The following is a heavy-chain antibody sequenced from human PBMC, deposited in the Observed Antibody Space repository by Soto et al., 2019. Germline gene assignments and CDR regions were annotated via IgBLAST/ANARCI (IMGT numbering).Heavy chain of an antibody. CDR2: INHSGST. CDR1: GGSFSGYY. Sequence: SETLSLTCAVYGGSFSGYYWSWIRQPPGKGLEWIGEINHSGSTNYNPSLKSRVTISVDTSKNQFSLKLSSVTAADTAVYYCARLKGKTGPRRYYFDYWGQGTLVTVSS. J-gene: IGHJ4*02. CDR3: ARLKGKTGPRRYYFDY. V-gene: IGHV4-34*01.